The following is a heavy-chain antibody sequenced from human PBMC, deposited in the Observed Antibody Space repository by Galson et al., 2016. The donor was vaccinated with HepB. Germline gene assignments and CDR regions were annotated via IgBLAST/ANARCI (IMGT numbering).Heavy chain of an antibody. Sequence: SLRLSCAASGFTFSDYYMTWIRQAPGKGLEWVSYISSSSSYTNYADSVKGRFTISRDNAQNSLYLQMNSLRAEDTAVYFCARTYCSGGSCYSRYYYHGMDVWGQGTTVTVSS. J-gene: IGHJ6*02. D-gene: IGHD2-15*01. V-gene: IGHV3-11*06. CDR1: GFTFSDYY. CDR3: ARTYCSGGSCYSRYYYHGMDV. CDR2: ISSSSSYT.